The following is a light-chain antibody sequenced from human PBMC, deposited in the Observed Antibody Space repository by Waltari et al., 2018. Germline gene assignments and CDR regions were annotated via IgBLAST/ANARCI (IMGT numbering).Light chain of an antibody. Sequence: TVVTQEPSFSVSPGGTVTLTCGLSSGSAATSSYTSWYQQTPGQAPRTIIYSTNTRSSGVPDRFSGSILGNKAALTITGAQADDESDYYCVLYMGSGIWVFGGGTKLTVL. V-gene: IGLV8-61*01. CDR1: SGSAATSSY. J-gene: IGLJ3*02. CDR2: STN. CDR3: VLYMGSGIWV.